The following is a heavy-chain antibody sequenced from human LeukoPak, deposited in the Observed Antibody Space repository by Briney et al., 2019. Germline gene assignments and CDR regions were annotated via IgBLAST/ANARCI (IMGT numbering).Heavy chain of an antibody. Sequence: SGRSLRLPCAASGFTFSSHGMHWVRQAPGKGLEWVAVIWYDGSNKHYADSVKGRFTISRDNSKNTLYLQMNSLRAEDTAVYYCARNDKGNSYGYSIDYWGQGTLVTVTS. V-gene: IGHV3-33*01. J-gene: IGHJ4*02. D-gene: IGHD5-18*01. CDR1: GFTFSSHG. CDR2: IWYDGSNK. CDR3: ARNDKGNSYGYSIDY.